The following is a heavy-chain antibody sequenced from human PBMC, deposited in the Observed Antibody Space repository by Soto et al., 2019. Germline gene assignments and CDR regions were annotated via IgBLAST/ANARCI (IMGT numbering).Heavy chain of an antibody. CDR2: ISAYNGNT. V-gene: IGHV1-18*01. Sequence: QIQLVQSGAEVKKPAASVKVSCKASGYTFTSYGISWVRQAPGQGLEWMGWISAYNGNTNYAQKLQGRVTMTTDTSTSTAYMELRSLRSDDTAVYYCASSLLVGYGLEGESDWGQGTLVTVSS. J-gene: IGHJ1*01. CDR3: ASSLLVGYGLEGESD. D-gene: IGHD5-18*01. CDR1: GYTFTSYG.